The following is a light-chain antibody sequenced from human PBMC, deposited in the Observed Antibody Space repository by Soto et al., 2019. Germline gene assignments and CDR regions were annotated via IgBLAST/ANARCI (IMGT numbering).Light chain of an antibody. J-gene: IGKJ4*01. CDR1: QSVSSN. V-gene: IGKV3-15*01. CDR2: GAS. CDR3: QQFNKWPLT. Sequence: EIVMTQSPGTLSVSPGERAALSCRASQSVSSNLAWYQQTPGQAPRLLIYGASTRATGIPARFSGSGSGTESALTISSLQSEDFALYYSQQFNKWPLTFCGGTWVEIK.